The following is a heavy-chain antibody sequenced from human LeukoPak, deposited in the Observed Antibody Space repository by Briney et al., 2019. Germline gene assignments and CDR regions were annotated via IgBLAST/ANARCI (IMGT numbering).Heavy chain of an antibody. CDR3: ARERVTTTSFDY. CDR2: ISGSGGNT. J-gene: IGHJ4*02. Sequence: GGSLRLSCAASGFTFSNYPMSWVRQAPGQGLEWVSLISGSGGNTYYVDSVKGRFTISRDNSKNTLYPQLNSLRADDTAVYYCARERVTTTSFDYWGQGTLVTVSS. CDR1: GFTFSNYP. D-gene: IGHD4-17*01. V-gene: IGHV3-23*01.